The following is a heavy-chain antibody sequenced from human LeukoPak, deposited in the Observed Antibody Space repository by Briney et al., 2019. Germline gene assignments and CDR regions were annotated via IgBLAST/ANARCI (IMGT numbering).Heavy chain of an antibody. J-gene: IGHJ4*02. D-gene: IGHD1-7*01. CDR2: IHSHNGNT. V-gene: IGHV1-18*01. Sequence: GASVKVSCKASGYTFTNYDVIWVRQAPGQGLEWMGRIHSHNGNTNYAQKFQGRVTMTTDTFTSTAYMELMSLRSDDPAVYYCARVISGSTYFDHWGQGTLVTVSS. CDR1: GYTFTNYD. CDR3: ARVISGSTYFDH.